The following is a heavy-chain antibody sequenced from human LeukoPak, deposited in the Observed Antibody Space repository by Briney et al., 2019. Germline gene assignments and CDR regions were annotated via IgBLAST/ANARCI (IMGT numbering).Heavy chain of an antibody. D-gene: IGHD1-26*01. CDR1: GFTFSSYG. V-gene: IGHV3-30*02. CDR2: IRCDGSNK. Sequence: GSLRLSCAASGFTFSSYGMHWVRQAPGKGLEWGAFIRCDGSNKYYADSVKGRFTISRDNSKNTLYLQMNSLRAEDTAVYYCAKDWGELLDYYYYYMDVWGKGTTVTVSS. CDR3: AKDWGELLDYYYYYMDV. J-gene: IGHJ6*03.